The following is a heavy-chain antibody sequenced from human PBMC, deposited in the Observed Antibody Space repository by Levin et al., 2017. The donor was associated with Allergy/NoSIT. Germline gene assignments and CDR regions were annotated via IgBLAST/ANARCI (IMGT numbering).Heavy chain of an antibody. V-gene: IGHV4-59*01. D-gene: IGHD3-9*01. CDR2: IYYSGST. Sequence: SETLSLTCTVSGGSISSYYWSWIRQPPGKGLEWIGYIYYSGSTNYNPSLKSRVTISVDTSKNQFSLKLSSVTAADTAVYYCAGHDILTGYYPGDTHRQRWNVVDYWGQGTLVTVSS. J-gene: IGHJ4*02. CDR3: AGHDILTGYYPGDTHRQRWNVVDY. CDR1: GGSISSYY.